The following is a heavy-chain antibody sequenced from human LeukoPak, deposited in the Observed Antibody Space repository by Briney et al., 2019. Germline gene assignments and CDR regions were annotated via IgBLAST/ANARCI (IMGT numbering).Heavy chain of an antibody. CDR1: GGTFSSYA. V-gene: IGHV1-69*05. D-gene: IGHD2-21*02. CDR2: IIPILGTA. CDR3: ARDPRAYCGGDCYSVGDAFDI. J-gene: IGHJ3*02. Sequence: PRASVKVSCKASGGTFSSYAISWVRQAPGQGLEWMGGIIPILGTANYAQKFQGRVTITTDESTSTAYMEPSSLRSEDTAVYYCARDPRAYCGGDCYSVGDAFDIWGQGTMVTVSS.